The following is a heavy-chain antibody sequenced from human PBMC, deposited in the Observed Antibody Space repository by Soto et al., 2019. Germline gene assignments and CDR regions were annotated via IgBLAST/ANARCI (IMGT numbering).Heavy chain of an antibody. Sequence: ASVKVSCKASGGTFSSYAISWVRQAPGQGLEWMGGIIPIFGTANYAQKFQGRVTITADESTSTAYMELSSLRSEDTAVYYCAREDTALNWFDPWGQGTLVTVSS. D-gene: IGHD5-18*01. CDR2: IIPIFGTA. CDR1: GGTFSSYA. J-gene: IGHJ5*02. V-gene: IGHV1-69*13. CDR3: AREDTALNWFDP.